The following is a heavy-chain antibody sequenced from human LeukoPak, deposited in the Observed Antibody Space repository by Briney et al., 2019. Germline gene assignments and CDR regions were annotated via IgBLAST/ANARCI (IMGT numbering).Heavy chain of an antibody. CDR3: ARAGTGPYYYGMDV. CDR1: GFTVSSNY. CDR2: IYSGGST. V-gene: IGHV3-66*01. J-gene: IGHJ6*02. Sequence: GGSLRLSCAASGFTVSSNYMSWVRQAPGKGLEWVSVIYSGGSTYYADSVKGRFTISRDNSKNTLYLQMNSLRAEDTAVYYCARAGTGPYYYGMDVWGQGTTVTVSS. D-gene: IGHD1-14*01.